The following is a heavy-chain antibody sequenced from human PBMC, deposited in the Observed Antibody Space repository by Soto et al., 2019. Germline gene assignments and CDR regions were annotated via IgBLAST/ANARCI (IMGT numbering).Heavy chain of an antibody. Sequence: EVQLVESGGGLVQPGRSLRLSCAASGFTFDDYAMHWVRQAPGKGLEWVSGISWNSGSIGYADSVKGRFTISRDNAKNSQYLQMNSLRAEDTALYYCAKGDSYFDYWGQGTLVTVSS. CDR3: AKGDSYFDY. V-gene: IGHV3-9*01. CDR2: ISWNSGSI. D-gene: IGHD2-21*02. J-gene: IGHJ4*02. CDR1: GFTFDDYA.